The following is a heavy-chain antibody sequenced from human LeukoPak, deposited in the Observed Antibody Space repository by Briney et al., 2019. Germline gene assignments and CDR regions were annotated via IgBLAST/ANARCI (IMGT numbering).Heavy chain of an antibody. Sequence: GGSLRLSCAASGFIVCSNYMSWVRQAPGKGLEWVSAFYKGDTLYYADSVKGRFTISSDNAKNTLYLQMNSLRAEDTAVYYCARQTSASTTCDYWGQGTLVTVSP. CDR1: GFIVCSNY. V-gene: IGHV3-53*01. J-gene: IGHJ4*02. CDR2: FYKGDTL. D-gene: IGHD1-26*01. CDR3: ARQTSASTTCDY.